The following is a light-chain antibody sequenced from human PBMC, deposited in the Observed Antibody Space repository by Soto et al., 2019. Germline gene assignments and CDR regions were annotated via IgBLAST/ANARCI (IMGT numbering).Light chain of an antibody. Sequence: DIQMTQSPSTLSASVGNRVTITCRASQSINNWLAWYQQKPGKAPKLLIYRASSLENGVPSRFSGRGSGTEFIFTITSLQPDDFATYYCQQYSSASTFGQGTKVEI. J-gene: IGKJ1*01. CDR2: RAS. V-gene: IGKV1-5*03. CDR1: QSINNW. CDR3: QQYSSAST.